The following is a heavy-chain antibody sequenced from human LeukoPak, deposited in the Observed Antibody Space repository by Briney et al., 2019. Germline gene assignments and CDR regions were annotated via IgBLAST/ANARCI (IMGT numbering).Heavy chain of an antibody. D-gene: IGHD3-10*01. CDR3: ARLGVLWFGGLFDH. Sequence: AETLSLTCTVSGGSISSTTHYWGWIRQPPGKGLEWIGSIFYSGSTYYNSSLKSRVTISVDTSKNHFSLSLSSVTAADTAVYYCARLGVLWFGGLFDHLGQGTLVTVSS. J-gene: IGHJ4*02. CDR2: IFYSGST. CDR1: GGSISSTTHY. V-gene: IGHV4-39*02.